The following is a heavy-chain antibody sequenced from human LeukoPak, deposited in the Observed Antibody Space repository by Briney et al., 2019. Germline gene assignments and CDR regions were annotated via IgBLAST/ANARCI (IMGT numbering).Heavy chain of an antibody. Sequence: PGGSLRLSCAASGFTFSSYAMHWVRQAPGKGPEWVAVISYDGSNKYYADSVKGRFTISRDNSKNTLYLQMNSLRAEDTAVYYCARVAKGMLYYFDYWGQGTLVTVSS. CDR1: GFTFSSYA. CDR2: ISYDGSNK. CDR3: ARVAKGMLYYFDY. D-gene: IGHD3-10*01. J-gene: IGHJ4*02. V-gene: IGHV3-30-3*01.